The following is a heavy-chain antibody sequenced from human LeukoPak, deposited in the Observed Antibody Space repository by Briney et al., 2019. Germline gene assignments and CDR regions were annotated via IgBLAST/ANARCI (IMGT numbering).Heavy chain of an antibody. CDR3: AKDSSPYYYDSSGYYPYWYFDL. CDR2: ISGSGGST. D-gene: IGHD3-22*01. J-gene: IGHJ2*01. CDR1: GFTFSSYA. V-gene: IGHV3-23*01. Sequence: GGSLRLSCAASGFTFSSYAMSWVRQAPGKGLEWVSAISGSGGSTYYADSVKGRFTISRDNSKNTLYLQMNSLRAEGTAVYYCAKDSSPYYYDSSGYYPYWYFDLWGRGTLVTVSS.